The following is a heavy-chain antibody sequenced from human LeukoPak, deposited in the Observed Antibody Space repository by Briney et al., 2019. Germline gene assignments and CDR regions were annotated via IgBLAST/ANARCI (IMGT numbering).Heavy chain of an antibody. CDR2: ISYDGSNK. V-gene: IGHV3-30*04. CDR1: GFTLSSYA. Sequence: GGSLRLSCAASGFTLSSYAMHWVRQAPGKGLEWVAVISYDGSNKYYADSVKGRFTISRDNSKNTLYLQMNSLRAEDTAVYYCARGYSSSWYSPFYYMDVWGKGTTVTVSS. D-gene: IGHD6-13*01. CDR3: ARGYSSSWYSPFYYMDV. J-gene: IGHJ6*03.